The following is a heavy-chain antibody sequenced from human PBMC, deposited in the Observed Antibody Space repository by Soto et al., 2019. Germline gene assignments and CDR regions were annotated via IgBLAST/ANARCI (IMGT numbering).Heavy chain of an antibody. Sequence: ASVKVSCKASGYTFTSYGISWVRQAPGQGLEWMGWISAYNGNTNYAQKLQGRVTMTADTSTSTAYMELRSLRSDDTAVYYCARAGIVVVPAALSPYNWFDPWGQGTLVTVSS. D-gene: IGHD2-2*01. CDR3: ARAGIVVVPAALSPYNWFDP. J-gene: IGHJ5*02. V-gene: IGHV1-18*01. CDR2: ISAYNGNT. CDR1: GYTFTSYG.